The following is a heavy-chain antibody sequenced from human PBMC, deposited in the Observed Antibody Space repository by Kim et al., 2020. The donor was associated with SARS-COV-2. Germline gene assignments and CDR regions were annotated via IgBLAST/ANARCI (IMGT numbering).Heavy chain of an antibody. Sequence: GGSLRLSCAASGFTFSSYAMNWVRQAPGKGLEYVSAISSNGGSTYYANSVKGRFTISRDNSKNTLYLQMGSLRAEDMAVYYCARGEGLEGIYDFDYWGKGTLVTVSS. D-gene: IGHD1-26*01. CDR1: GFTFSSYA. J-gene: IGHJ4*02. CDR2: ISSNGGST. V-gene: IGHV3-64*01. CDR3: ARGEGLEGIYDFDY.